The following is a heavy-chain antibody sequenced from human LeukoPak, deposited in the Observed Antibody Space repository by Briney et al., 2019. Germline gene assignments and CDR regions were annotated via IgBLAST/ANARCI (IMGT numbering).Heavy chain of an antibody. CDR3: TTVGVVPAAISVY. CDR1: GFTFSNAW. J-gene: IGHJ4*02. D-gene: IGHD2-2*01. V-gene: IGHV3-15*01. CDR2: IKSKTDGGTT. Sequence: GASLRLSCAASGFTFSNAWMSWVRQAPGKGLEWGGRIKSKTDGGTTDYAAPVKGRFTISRDDSKNTLYLQMNSLKTEDTAVYYCTTVGVVPAAISVYWGQGTLVTVSS.